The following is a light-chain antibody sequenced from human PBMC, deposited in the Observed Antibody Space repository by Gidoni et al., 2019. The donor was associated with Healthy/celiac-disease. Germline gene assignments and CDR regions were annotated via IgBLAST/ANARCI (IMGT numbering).Light chain of an antibody. Sequence: EIVMPQSPATLSVSPGKRATLSCRASQSVSSSLSWYQQRPGQAPRLLIYGASTRATGLPARFSGSGSGTEFSPTISSLQSEDFAVYYCHQYNKWPFTFGPGTKVDIK. J-gene: IGKJ3*01. CDR3: HQYNKWPFT. V-gene: IGKV3-15*01. CDR1: QSVSSS. CDR2: GAS.